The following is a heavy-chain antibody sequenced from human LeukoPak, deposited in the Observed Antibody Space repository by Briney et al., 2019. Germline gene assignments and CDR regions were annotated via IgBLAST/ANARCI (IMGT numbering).Heavy chain of an antibody. CDR3: ARNGRYCSSTSCYTGYYGMDV. CDR2: IIPIFGTA. Sequence: SVKVSCKASGGTFSSYAISWVRQAPGQGLEWMGGIIPIFGTANYAQKFQGRVTITADESTSTAYMELSSLRSEDTAVYYCARNGRYCSSTSCYTGYYGMDVWGQGTTATVSS. D-gene: IGHD2-2*02. J-gene: IGHJ6*02. V-gene: IGHV1-69*13. CDR1: GGTFSSYA.